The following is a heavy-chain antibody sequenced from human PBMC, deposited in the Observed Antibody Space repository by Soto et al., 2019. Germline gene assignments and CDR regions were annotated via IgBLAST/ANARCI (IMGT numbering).Heavy chain of an antibody. CDR3: ASTKYDSSAYYYWYLGL. Sequence: QVELVQSGAEVKKPGSSVKVSCQASEDTFRNYAISWVRQAPGQGLECVGGIIPLFGTASYAQKFQGSVTITADTSANTVYLELSSLRSEDTAVYYCASTKYDSSAYYYWYLGLWGRGTLFTVSS. J-gene: IGHJ2*01. CDR2: IIPLFGTA. V-gene: IGHV1-69*06. CDR1: EDTFRNYA. D-gene: IGHD3-22*01.